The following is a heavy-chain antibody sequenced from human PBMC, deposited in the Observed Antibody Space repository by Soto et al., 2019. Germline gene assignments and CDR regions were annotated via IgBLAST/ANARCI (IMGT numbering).Heavy chain of an antibody. D-gene: IGHD2-8*01. J-gene: IGHJ4*02. CDR1: GGSISSSSYY. Sequence: SETLSLTCTVSGGSISSSSYYWGWIRQPPGKGLEWIGSIYYSGSTYYNPSLKSRVTISVDTSKNQFSLKLSSVTAADTAVYYCARQDCTNGVCSRISNFDYWGQGTLVTVSS. CDR3: ARQDCTNGVCSRISNFDY. V-gene: IGHV4-39*01. CDR2: IYYSGST.